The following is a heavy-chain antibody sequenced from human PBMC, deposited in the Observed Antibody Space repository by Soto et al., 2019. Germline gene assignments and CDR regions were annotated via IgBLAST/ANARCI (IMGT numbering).Heavy chain of an antibody. V-gene: IGHV1-18*01. CDR1: GYTFTSYG. D-gene: IGHD1-1*01. J-gene: IGHJ5*02. Sequence: ASVKVSCKASGYTFTSYGISWVRQAPGQGLEWMGWISAYNGNTNYAQKLQGRVTMTTDTSTSTAYMELRSLRSDDTAVYYCARVGPTPIHLERLWFDPWGQGTLVTVSS. CDR2: ISAYNGNT. CDR3: ARVGPTPIHLERLWFDP.